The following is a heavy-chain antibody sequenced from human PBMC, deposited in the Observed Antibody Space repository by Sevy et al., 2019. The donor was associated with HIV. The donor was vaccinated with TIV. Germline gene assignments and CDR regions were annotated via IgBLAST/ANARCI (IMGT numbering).Heavy chain of an antibody. CDR2: ISGSGGST. CDR1: GFTFSSYV. Sequence: GGSLRLSCAASGFTFSSYVMSWVRQAPGKGLEWVSAISGSGGSTYYADSVKGRFTISRDNSKNTLYLQMNSLRAEDTAVYYCAKDPHYGSGEEDYWGQGTLVTVSS. V-gene: IGHV3-23*01. CDR3: AKDPHYGSGEEDY. D-gene: IGHD3-10*01. J-gene: IGHJ4*02.